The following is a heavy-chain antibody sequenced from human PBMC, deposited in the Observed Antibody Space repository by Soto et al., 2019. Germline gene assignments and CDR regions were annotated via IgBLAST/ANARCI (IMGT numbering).Heavy chain of an antibody. CDR1: GGSISSYY. V-gene: IGHV4-59*12. CDR2: IYYSGST. CDR3: ARIFTGYSSSWYPNYYYYGMDV. Sequence: SETLSLTCTVSGGSISSYYWSWIRQPPGKGLEWIGYIYYSGSTNYNPSLKSRVTISVDTSKNQFSLKLSSVTAADTAVYYCARIFTGYSSSWYPNYYYYGMDVWGQGTTVTVSS. J-gene: IGHJ6*02. D-gene: IGHD6-13*01.